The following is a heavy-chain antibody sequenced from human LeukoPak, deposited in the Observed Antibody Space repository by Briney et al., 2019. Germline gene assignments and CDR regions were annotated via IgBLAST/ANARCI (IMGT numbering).Heavy chain of an antibody. CDR3: ARDWNLITIFGVVTSYYFDY. Sequence: ASVKVSCKASGYTFTGYYMHWVRQAPGQGLEWMGWINPNSGGTNYAQKFQGRVTMTRDTSISTAYMELSRLRSDDTAVYYCARDWNLITIFGVVTSYYFDYWGQGTLVTVSS. V-gene: IGHV1-2*02. CDR2: INPNSGGT. CDR1: GYTFTGYY. D-gene: IGHD3-3*01. J-gene: IGHJ4*02.